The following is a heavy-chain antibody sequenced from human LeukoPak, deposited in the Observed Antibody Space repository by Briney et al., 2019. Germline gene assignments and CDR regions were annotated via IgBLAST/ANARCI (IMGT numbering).Heavy chain of an antibody. V-gene: IGHV3-7*01. CDR3: ARDSLAVAGIGTY. J-gene: IGHJ4*02. CDR2: IKQDGSEK. CDR1: GFTFSSYW. Sequence: PGGSLRLSCAASGFTFSSYWMSWVRQAPGKGLEWVANIKQDGSEKYYVDSVKGRFTISRDNAKNSLYLQMNSLRAEDTAVYYCARDSLAVAGIGTYWGQGTLVTVSS. D-gene: IGHD6-19*01.